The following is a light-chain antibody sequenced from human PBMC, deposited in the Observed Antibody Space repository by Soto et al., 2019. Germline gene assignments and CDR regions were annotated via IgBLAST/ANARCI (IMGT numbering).Light chain of an antibody. Sequence: DIQMTQSPSTLSGSVGDRVTITCRASQTISSWLAWYQQKPGKAPKLLIYKASTLKSGVPSRFSGSGSGTEFTLTISSLQRDDFATYYCQHYNSYSEAFGPGTKVELK. CDR1: QTISSW. J-gene: IGKJ1*01. V-gene: IGKV1-5*03. CDR2: KAS. CDR3: QHYNSYSEA.